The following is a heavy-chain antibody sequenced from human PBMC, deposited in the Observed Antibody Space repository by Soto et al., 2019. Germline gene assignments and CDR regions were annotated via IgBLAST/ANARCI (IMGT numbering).Heavy chain of an antibody. CDR3: ASGPNPDYYGSSGSLNWFDP. D-gene: IGHD3-22*01. Sequence: SETLSLTCTVSGGSISSGGYYWSWIRQHPGKGLEWIGYIYYSGSTYYNQSLKSRVTISVDTSKNQFSLKLSSVTAADTAVYYCASGPNPDYYGSSGSLNWFDPWGQGTLVTVSS. CDR1: GGSISSGGYY. CDR2: IYYSGST. V-gene: IGHV4-31*03. J-gene: IGHJ5*02.